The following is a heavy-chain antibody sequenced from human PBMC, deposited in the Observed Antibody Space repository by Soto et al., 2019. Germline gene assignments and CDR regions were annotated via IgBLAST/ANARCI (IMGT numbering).Heavy chain of an antibody. CDR1: GYIFTTAW. J-gene: IGHJ3*02. Sequence: PGEALMVSCKGSGYIFTTAWLAWVRQMPGTGLEWMGSIYPGDSDTRYSPSFQGQVTISADRSTNTAYLQWSRLKASDTAMYYCAAWRDAAFDIWGQGTMVTVSS. CDR3: AAWRDAAFDI. CDR2: IYPGDSDT. V-gene: IGHV5-51*01. D-gene: IGHD1-1*01.